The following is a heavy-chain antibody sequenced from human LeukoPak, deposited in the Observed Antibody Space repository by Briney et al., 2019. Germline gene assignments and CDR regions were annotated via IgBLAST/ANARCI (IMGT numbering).Heavy chain of an antibody. CDR2: ISYDGNNQ. V-gene: IGHV3-30-3*01. CDR3: ARVGSRYCSGANCYDGF. Sequence: SGTSLRLSCAVSGFAFSSLAMHWVRQAPGKGLEWVAFISYDGNNQYYADSVKGRFTTSRDNSKNTLYLQMNNLRAEDTAIYYCARVGSRYCSGANCYDGFWGQGTLVSVSS. J-gene: IGHJ4*02. D-gene: IGHD2-15*01. CDR1: GFAFSSLA.